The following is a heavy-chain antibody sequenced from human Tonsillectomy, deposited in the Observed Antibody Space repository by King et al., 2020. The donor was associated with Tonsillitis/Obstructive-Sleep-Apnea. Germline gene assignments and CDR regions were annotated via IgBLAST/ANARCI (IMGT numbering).Heavy chain of an antibody. V-gene: IGHV4-59*01. CDR2: IDYSGST. CDR3: AREGAVMNAFDI. D-gene: IGHD2-8*01. J-gene: IGHJ3*02. Sequence: QLQESGPGLVKPSETLSLTRTVSGGSISSYYWSWIRQPPGKGLEWIAYIDYSGSTNYNPSLKSRVIISVDTSKNQFSLRLNSVTAADTAVYYCAREGAVMNAFDIWGQGTMVTVSS. CDR1: GGSISSYY.